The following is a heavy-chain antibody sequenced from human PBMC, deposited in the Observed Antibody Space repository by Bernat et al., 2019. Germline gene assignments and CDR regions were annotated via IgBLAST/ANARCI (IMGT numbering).Heavy chain of an antibody. D-gene: IGHD3-16*01. V-gene: IGHV3-74*01. Sequence: EVQLVESGGGLVQPGGSLRLSCVASGFTFSNYWMHWVRQVPAKGLVWVSRINGDGTATSYADSVKGRFAISRDNDKNTLDLQMSSLRGEDTAVYYCVRGGVDYWGQGTLVTVSS. J-gene: IGHJ4*02. CDR2: INGDGTAT. CDR3: VRGGVDY. CDR1: GFTFSNYW.